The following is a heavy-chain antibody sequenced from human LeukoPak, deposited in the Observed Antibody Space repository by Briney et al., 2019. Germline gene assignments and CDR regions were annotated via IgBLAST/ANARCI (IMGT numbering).Heavy chain of an antibody. J-gene: IGHJ4*02. CDR3: AKDRSRYCSGGSCYGDY. V-gene: IGHV3-23*01. Sequence: PGGSLRLSCAASGFTFSSYAMSWVRQAPGKGLEWVSAISGSGGSTYYADSVKGRFTISRDNSKNPLYLQMNSLRAEDTAVYYCAKDRSRYCSGGSCYGDYWGQGTLVTVSS. D-gene: IGHD2-15*01. CDR1: GFTFSSYA. CDR2: ISGSGGST.